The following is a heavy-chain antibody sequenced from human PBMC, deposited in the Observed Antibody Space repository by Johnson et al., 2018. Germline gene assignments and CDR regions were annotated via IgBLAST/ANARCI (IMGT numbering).Heavy chain of an antibody. D-gene: IGHD1-26*01. V-gene: IGHV3-13*01. Sequence: VQLVESGGGLVQXGRSLRLSCAASGFTFDDYAMHWARQATGKGLEWVSAIGTAGDTYYPGSVKGRFTISRENAKNSLYLQMNSLRAGDTAVYYGARGEWEMAFDSWGQGTMVTVSS. CDR3: ARGEWEMAFDS. CDR2: IGTAGDT. J-gene: IGHJ3*02. CDR1: GFTFDDYA.